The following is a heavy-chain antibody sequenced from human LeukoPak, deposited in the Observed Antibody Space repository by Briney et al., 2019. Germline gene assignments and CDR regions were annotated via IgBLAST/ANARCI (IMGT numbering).Heavy chain of an antibody. CDR1: GFTFSSYS. CDR3: ARDGDYTGDY. V-gene: IGHV3-48*01. CDR2: ISSSSTI. D-gene: IGHD4-4*01. J-gene: IGHJ4*02. Sequence: GGSLRLSCAASGFTFSSYSMNWVRQAPGKGLEWVSYISSSSTIYYADSVKGRFTISRDNAKNSLYLQMNSLRAEDTAVYYCARDGDYTGDYWGQGTLVTVSS.